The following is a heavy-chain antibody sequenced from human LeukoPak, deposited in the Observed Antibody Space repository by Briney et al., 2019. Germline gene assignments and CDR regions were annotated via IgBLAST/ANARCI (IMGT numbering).Heavy chain of an antibody. CDR2: ISGSGDST. Sequence: GGSLRLSCAASGFTFSSYAMNWVRQAPGKGLEWVSAISGSGDSTYYADSVKGRFTISRDNSKNTLYLQMNSLRAEDTAVYYCAKVAGSSYYYYYMDVWGKGTTVTVSS. V-gene: IGHV3-23*01. J-gene: IGHJ6*03. D-gene: IGHD6-19*01. CDR3: AKVAGSSYYYYYMDV. CDR1: GFTFSSYA.